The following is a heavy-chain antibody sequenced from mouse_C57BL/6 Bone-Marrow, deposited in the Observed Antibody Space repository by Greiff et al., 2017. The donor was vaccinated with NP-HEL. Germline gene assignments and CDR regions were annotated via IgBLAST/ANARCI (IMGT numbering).Heavy chain of an antibody. D-gene: IGHD1-1*01. CDR3: ARRGYYYGSSP. CDR2: IDPSDSYT. J-gene: IGHJ3*01. CDR1: GYTFTSYW. V-gene: IGHV1-69*01. Sequence: QVQLQQPGAELVMPGASVKLSCKASGYTFTSYWMHWVKQRPGQGLEWIGEIDPSDSYTNYNQKFKGKSTLTVDKSSSTAYMQLSSLTSEDSAVYYCARRGYYYGSSPWGQGTLVTVSA.